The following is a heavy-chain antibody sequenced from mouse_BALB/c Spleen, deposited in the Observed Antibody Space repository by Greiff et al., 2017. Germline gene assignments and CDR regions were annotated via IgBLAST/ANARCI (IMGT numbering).Heavy chain of an antibody. J-gene: IGHJ2*01. V-gene: IGHV1-63*02. CDR2: IFPGGGYT. Sequence: QVQLLQSGAELVRPGHSVNLSCTAAGYSFTNYWICWVKQRPGHDLEWIVDIFPGGGYTNYNEKFKGQATLTADTSSSTTYMQLSSLTSEDSAIYYCARWYYGSSRYDFDYWGQGTTLTVSS. D-gene: IGHD1-1*01. CDR3: ARWYYGSSRYDFDY. CDR1: GYSFTNYW.